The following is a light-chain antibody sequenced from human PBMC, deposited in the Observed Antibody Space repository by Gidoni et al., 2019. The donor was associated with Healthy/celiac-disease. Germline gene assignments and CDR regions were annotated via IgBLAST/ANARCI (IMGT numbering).Light chain of an antibody. CDR3: SSYTSSSTLV. V-gene: IGLV2-14*01. Sequence: QSALTRPASVSGSPGQSTTISCTGTSSDVGGYNYVSWYQQHPGKAPKLMIYEVSNRPSGVSNRFSGSKSGNTASLTISGLQAEDEAEYYCSSYTSSSTLVFGGGTKLTVL. CDR2: EVS. CDR1: SSDVGGYNY. J-gene: IGLJ2*01.